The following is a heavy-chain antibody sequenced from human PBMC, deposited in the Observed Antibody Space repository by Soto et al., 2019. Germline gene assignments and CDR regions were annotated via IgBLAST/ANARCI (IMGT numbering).Heavy chain of an antibody. J-gene: IGHJ4*02. V-gene: IGHV3-48*01. CDR2: VSRSSSAI. CDR1: GFTFSSYT. CDR3: ARLYQYGDY. D-gene: IGHD2-2*01. Sequence: EVQLVESGGGLVQPGGSLRLSCAGSGFTFSSYTMNWVRQAPGKGLVWVAHVSRSSSAIYYADSVKGRFTISRDNAKDSLYLQMDSLRAEDTAVYYCARLYQYGDYWGQGTLVTVSS.